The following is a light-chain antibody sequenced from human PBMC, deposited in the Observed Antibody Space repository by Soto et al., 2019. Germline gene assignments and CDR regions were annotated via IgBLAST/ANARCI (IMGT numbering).Light chain of an antibody. CDR1: QDISTH. CDR2: AAS. V-gene: IGKV1-9*01. J-gene: IGKJ5*01. Sequence: IQLTQSPSSLSASVGDRVTISCRASQDISTHLAWFAQKPGRAPQLLIYAASTLHSGVPSRFSGSGSGTDFTLTTSSLQPEDFATYYCQHLNTYPINFGPGTRLGL. CDR3: QHLNTYPIN.